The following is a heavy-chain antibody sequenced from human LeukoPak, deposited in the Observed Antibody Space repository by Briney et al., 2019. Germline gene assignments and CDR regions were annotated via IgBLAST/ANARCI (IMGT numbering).Heavy chain of an antibody. CDR3: ARGGARYSGYDYYAFDI. CDR2: IYPSGST. V-gene: IGHV4-4*07. D-gene: IGHD5-12*01. Sequence: SETLSLTCTVSGGSISSYYWSWIRQPAGKGLEWIGRIYPSGSTNYNPSLKSRVSMSVDTSKNQFSLKLSSVTAADTAVYYCARGGARYSGYDYYAFDIWGQGTMVTVSS. J-gene: IGHJ3*02. CDR1: GGSISSYY.